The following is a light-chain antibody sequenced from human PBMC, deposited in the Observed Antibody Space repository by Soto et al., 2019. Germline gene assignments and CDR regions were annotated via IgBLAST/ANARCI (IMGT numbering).Light chain of an antibody. J-gene: IGLJ7*01. Sequence: QSVLTQPPSASGTPGQRVTISCSGSSSNIGSKTVSWYQQLAGTAPKVVIFGNYQRPAGVPDRFSGSKSGTSASLAISGLQSEDEADYYCAAWDDSLNGPVFGGGTQLTVL. CDR3: AAWDDSLNGPV. CDR2: GNY. V-gene: IGLV1-44*01. CDR1: SSNIGSKT.